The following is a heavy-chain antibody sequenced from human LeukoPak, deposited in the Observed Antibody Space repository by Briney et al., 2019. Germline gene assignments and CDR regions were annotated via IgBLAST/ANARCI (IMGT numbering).Heavy chain of an antibody. CDR2: IIPIFGTA. V-gene: IGHV1-69*01. J-gene: IGHJ4*02. CDR3: ASLGVYGSGSYYKKYYFDY. CDR1: GGTFSSYA. Sequence: SVKVSCKASGGTFSSYAISWVRQAPGQGLEWMGGIIPIFGTANYAQKFQGRITITADESTSTAYMELSSLRSEDTAVYYCASLGVYGSGSYYKKYYFDYWGQGTLVTVSS. D-gene: IGHD3-10*01.